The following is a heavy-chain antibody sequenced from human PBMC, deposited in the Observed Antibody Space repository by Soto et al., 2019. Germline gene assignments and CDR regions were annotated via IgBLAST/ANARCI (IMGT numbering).Heavy chain of an antibody. D-gene: IGHD5-18*01. V-gene: IGHV3-30*02. Sequence: GGSLGLCCAASGFTFSSYGMHWVRQATGKGLEWVAVIWYDGSNKYYAYSVKGRFTISRDNSKNTLYLQMNSLRAQDTAVHHSAKETRDGYSPFDYWGQGTLVTVSS. J-gene: IGHJ4*02. CDR1: GFTFSSYG. CDR2: IWYDGSNK. CDR3: AKETRDGYSPFDY.